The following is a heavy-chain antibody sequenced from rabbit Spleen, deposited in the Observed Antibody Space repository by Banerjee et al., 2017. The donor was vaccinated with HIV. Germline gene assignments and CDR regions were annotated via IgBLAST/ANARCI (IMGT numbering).Heavy chain of an antibody. CDR2: IDTSDGDT. CDR1: GFTLSSNW. V-gene: IGHV1S45*01. CDR3: ARSYLSNNGAYNL. J-gene: IGHJ4*01. D-gene: IGHD1-1*01. Sequence: QEQLVESGGGLVKPEGSLTLTCTASGFTLSSNWICWVRQAPGKGLEWIACIDTSDGDTDYANWPKGRFTISKTSSTTVTLQMTSLTAADTATYFCARSYLSNNGAYNLWGPGTLVTVS.